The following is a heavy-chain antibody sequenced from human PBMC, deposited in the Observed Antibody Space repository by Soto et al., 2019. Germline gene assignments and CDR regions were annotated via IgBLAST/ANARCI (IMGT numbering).Heavy chain of an antibody. V-gene: IGHV3-74*01. CDR3: ARGGCSSTSCLYV. J-gene: IGHJ6*04. Sequence: EVQLVESGGGLVQPGGSLRLSCAASGFTFSHYYMHWVRQVPGKGLVWVSYINSVGSTSYADSVRGRFTVSRDNAKNTLYLEMNGLTGEDTALYYCARGGCSSTSCLYVWGEGTTVTVSS. CDR2: INSVGST. CDR1: GFTFSHYY. D-gene: IGHD2-2*01.